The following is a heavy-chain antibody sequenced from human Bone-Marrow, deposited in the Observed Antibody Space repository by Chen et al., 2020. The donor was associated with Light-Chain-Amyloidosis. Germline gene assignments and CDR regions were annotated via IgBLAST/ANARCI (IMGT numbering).Heavy chain of an antibody. CDR1: GFTFASYW. V-gene: IGHV3-7*01. CDR3: ARDRPRSYYDSSGYYDY. Sequence: EVQLVESGGGLVQPGGSLRLSCAASGFTFASYWMTWARQAPGKGLEWVANIGQHGSEKFYVASVKGRVTISRDNPNNSLYLEMNSLRSEDTAVYYCARDRPRSYYDSSGYYDYWGQGTLVTVSS. D-gene: IGHD3-22*01. CDR2: IGQHGSEK. J-gene: IGHJ4*02.